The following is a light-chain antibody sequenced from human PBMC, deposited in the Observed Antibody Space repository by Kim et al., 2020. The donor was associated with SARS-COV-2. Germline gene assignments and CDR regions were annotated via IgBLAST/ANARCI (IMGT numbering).Light chain of an antibody. CDR2: STT. Sequence: PGGTVTLTCASSTGDVTSGNYPSWFQQKPGQAPRQLIYSTTNKQSWTPARFSGSLLGGKAALTLSGVQPEDEDDYYCLYYYGGAWVFGGGTQLTVL. CDR1: TGDVTSGNY. V-gene: IGLV7-43*01. CDR3: LYYYGGAWV. J-gene: IGLJ3*02.